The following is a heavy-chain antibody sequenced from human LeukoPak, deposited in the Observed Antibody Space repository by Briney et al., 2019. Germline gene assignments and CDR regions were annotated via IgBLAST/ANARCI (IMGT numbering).Heavy chain of an antibody. J-gene: IGHJ5*02. D-gene: IGHD1-26*01. V-gene: IGHV3-48*03. Sequence: GGSLRLSRAASGFTFRTYEMDWVRQAPGKGLEWVAYISSSGSAMDYADSVKGRFTISRDNTKNSLYLQMNSLRGEDTAVYYCVRGRGYTGSNGWFDPWGQGTLVTVSS. CDR2: ISSSGSAM. CDR3: VRGRGYTGSNGWFDP. CDR1: GFTFRTYE.